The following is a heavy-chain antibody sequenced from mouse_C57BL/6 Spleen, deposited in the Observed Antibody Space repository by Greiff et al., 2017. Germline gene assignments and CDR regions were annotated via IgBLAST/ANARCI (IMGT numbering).Heavy chain of an antibody. CDR1: GYTFTSYW. J-gene: IGHJ2*01. V-gene: IGHV1-69*01. Sequence: VQLQQPGAELVMPGASVKLSCKASGYTFTSYWMHWVKQRPGQGLEWIGEIDPSDSYTNYNQKFKGKSTLTVDKSSSTAYMQLISLTSEYSAVYYCARGFDYWGQGTTLTVAS. CDR3: ARGFDY. CDR2: IDPSDSYT.